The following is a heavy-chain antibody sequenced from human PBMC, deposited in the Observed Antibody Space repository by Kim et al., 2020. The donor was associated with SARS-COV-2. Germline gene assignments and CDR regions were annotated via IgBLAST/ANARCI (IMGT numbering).Heavy chain of an antibody. CDR3: ARESDYYFDY. J-gene: IGHJ4*02. CDR2: ISYDGSNK. V-gene: IGHV3-30*04. CDR1: GFTFSSYA. Sequence: SLRLSCAASGFTFSSYAMHWVRQAPGKGLEWVAVISYDGSNKYYADSVKGRFTISRDNSKNTLYLQMNSLRAEDTAVYYCARESDYYFDYWGQGTLVTVSS.